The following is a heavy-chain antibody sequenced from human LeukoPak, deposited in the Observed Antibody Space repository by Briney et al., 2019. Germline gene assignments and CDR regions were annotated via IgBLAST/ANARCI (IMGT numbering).Heavy chain of an antibody. V-gene: IGHV3-30*02. CDR2: IRYDGSKK. CDR1: GLTFSSYG. D-gene: IGHD3-3*01. Sequence: GGSLRLSCAASGLTFSSYGMHWVRQAPGKGLEWVSFIRYDGSKKCYADSVRGRFTISRDNSNYTLYLQMSSLRAEDTAVYYCAKGGRAYYDFWSGLDAFDIWGQGTMVTVSS. CDR3: AKGGRAYYDFWSGLDAFDI. J-gene: IGHJ3*02.